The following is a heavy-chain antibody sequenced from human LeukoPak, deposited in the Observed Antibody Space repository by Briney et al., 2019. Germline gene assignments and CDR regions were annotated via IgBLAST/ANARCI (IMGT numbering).Heavy chain of an antibody. J-gene: IGHJ4*02. Sequence: ASVKVSCKTSGYNFNDYYVNWVRQIPGQPYEWLGWVNAATGDTKFAEKFQDRVTLTRDSSVNTAYMDLRSLTSDDAAIYYCARELFRDYEWSQRGFDFWGQGTLVTVSS. V-gene: IGHV1-2*02. CDR3: ARELFRDYEWSQRGFDF. CDR1: GYNFNDYY. D-gene: IGHD3-16*01. CDR2: VNAATGDT.